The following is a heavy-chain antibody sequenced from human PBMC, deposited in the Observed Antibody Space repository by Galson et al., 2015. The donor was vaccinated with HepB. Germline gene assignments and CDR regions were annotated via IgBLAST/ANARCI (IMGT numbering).Heavy chain of an antibody. J-gene: IGHJ5*02. V-gene: IGHV5-10-1*01. CDR3: ARQGGYCSGGSCRPGNWFDP. CDR1: GYSFTSYW. CDR2: IDPSDSYT. Sequence: QSGAEVKKPGESLRISCKGSGYSFTSYWISWVRQMPGKGLEWMGRIDPSDSYTNYSPSFQGHVTISADKSISTAYLQWSSLKASDTAMYYCARQGGYCSGGSCRPGNWFDPWGQGTLVTVSS. D-gene: IGHD2-15*01.